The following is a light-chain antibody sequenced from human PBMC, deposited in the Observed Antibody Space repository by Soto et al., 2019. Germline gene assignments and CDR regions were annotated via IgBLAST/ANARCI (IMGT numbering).Light chain of an antibody. CDR1: QSVGSY. J-gene: IGKJ5*01. V-gene: IGKV3-11*01. CDR3: QQRSNWPIT. Sequence: EILLTQSPATLSLSPGERATLSCRASQSVGSYLAWYQQKPGQAPRLLIYDASNRATGIPARFSGSGSGTDFTLTISSLEPEDFAVYYCQQRSNWPITFGQGTRLEIK. CDR2: DAS.